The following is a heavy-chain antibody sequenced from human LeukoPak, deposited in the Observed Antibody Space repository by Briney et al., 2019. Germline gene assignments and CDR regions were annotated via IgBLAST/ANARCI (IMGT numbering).Heavy chain of an antibody. V-gene: IGHV1-2*06. CDR3: ARVLGTSMVYYFDY. J-gene: IGHJ4*02. CDR2: INPNSGGT. CDR1: GYPFTGYF. D-gene: IGHD5-18*01. Sequence: ASVKVSCKASGYPFTGYFMHWVRQAPGQGLEWMRRINPNSGGTVSAQKFQGRVTMTRDTAISTAYMELSGLTSDDTAVYYCARVLGTSMVYYFDYWGQGTLVAVSS.